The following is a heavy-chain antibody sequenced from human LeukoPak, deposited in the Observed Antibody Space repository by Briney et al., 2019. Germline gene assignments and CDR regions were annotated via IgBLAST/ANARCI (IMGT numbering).Heavy chain of an antibody. V-gene: IGHV3-74*01. Sequence: GGSLRLSCAASGFTFSRYWMKWVRHAPGKGLVWVSRMNSDGSSINYAASVKGRFTISRDNAKNTLYLQMNSLSAEDTAIYYCARDHVLGWDNWGQGTLVTVSS. CDR2: MNSDGSSI. D-gene: IGHD3-10*02. J-gene: IGHJ4*02. CDR3: ARDHVLGWDN. CDR1: GFTFSRYW.